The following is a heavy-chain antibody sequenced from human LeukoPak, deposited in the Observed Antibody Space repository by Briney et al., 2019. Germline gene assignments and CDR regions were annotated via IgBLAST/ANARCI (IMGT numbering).Heavy chain of an antibody. Sequence: SETLSLTCTVSGGSISSYYWSWIRQPPGKGLEWIGYIYYSGSTNYNPSLKSRFTISVDTSKNQFSLKLSSVTAADTAVYYCARLACSGGSCYSRYFDYWGQGTLVTVSS. V-gene: IGHV4-59*08. CDR3: ARLACSGGSCYSRYFDY. CDR2: IYYSGST. J-gene: IGHJ4*02. D-gene: IGHD2-15*01. CDR1: GGSISSYY.